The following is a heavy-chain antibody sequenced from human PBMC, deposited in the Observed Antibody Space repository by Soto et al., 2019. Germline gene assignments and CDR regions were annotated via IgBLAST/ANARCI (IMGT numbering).Heavy chain of an antibody. D-gene: IGHD6-13*01. CDR2: ISSSSSYT. CDR3: ARGLAAAETFDY. CDR1: GFTFSDYY. J-gene: IGHJ4*02. Sequence: KSGGSLRLSCAASGFTFSDYYMSWIRQAPGKGLEWVSYISSSSSYTNYADSVKGRFTISRDNAKNSLYLQMNSLRAEDTAVYYCARGLAAAETFDYWGQGTLVTVSS. V-gene: IGHV3-11*06.